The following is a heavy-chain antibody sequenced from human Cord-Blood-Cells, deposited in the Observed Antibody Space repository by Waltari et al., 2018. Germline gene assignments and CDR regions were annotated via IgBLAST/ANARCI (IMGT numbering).Heavy chain of an antibody. CDR1: GCTLRSYA. V-gene: IGHV1-69*01. CDR2: IHPILGTD. J-gene: IGHJ5*02. Sequence: QAQLVQSGAEVKMPGTSVQVACKASGCTLRSYALSWLRQVHGQGLEWMGGIHPILGTDNYAQKFQGRVTITANEATSTAYMELSSLGSEDTAVYYCARVADGYNYSYNWFDPWGQGTLVTVSS. D-gene: IGHD5-12*01. CDR3: ARVADGYNYSYNWFDP.